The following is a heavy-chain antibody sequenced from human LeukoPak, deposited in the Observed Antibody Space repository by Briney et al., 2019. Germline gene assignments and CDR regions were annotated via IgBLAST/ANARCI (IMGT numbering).Heavy chain of an antibody. Sequence: GRSLRLSCAASGFTFDDYGMSWVRQAPGKGLEWVSGINWNGGSTGYADSVKGRFTISRDNAKNSLYLQMNSLRAEDTALYHCARGGGYGYYYYMDVWGKGTTVTISS. CDR1: GFTFDDYG. CDR2: INWNGGST. J-gene: IGHJ6*03. CDR3: ARGGGYGYYYYMDV. V-gene: IGHV3-20*01. D-gene: IGHD3-16*01.